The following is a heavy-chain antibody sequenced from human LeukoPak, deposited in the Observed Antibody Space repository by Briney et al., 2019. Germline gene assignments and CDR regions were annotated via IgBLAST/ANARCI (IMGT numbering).Heavy chain of an antibody. D-gene: IGHD2-8*01. J-gene: IGHJ6*03. Sequence: SETLSLTCAVYGGSFSGYYWSWIRQPPGKGLEWIGEINHSGSTNYNPSLKGRVTISVDTSKNQFSLKLSSVTAADTAVYYCARGQVYATYYYYYMDVWGKGTTVTVSS. CDR2: INHSGST. CDR1: GGSFSGYY. CDR3: ARGQVYATYYYYYMDV. V-gene: IGHV4-34*01.